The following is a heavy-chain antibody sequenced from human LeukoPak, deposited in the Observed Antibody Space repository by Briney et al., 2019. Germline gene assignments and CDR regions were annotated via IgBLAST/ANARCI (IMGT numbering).Heavy chain of an antibody. CDR1: GGSISSSSYY. Sequence: SETLSLTCTVSGGSISSSSYYWGWIRQPPGKGLEWIGYISYSGSSNYNPSLKSRVSISVDTSKNQFSLKLSSVTAADTAVYYCARSYSRFYYYYMDVWGKGTTVTISS. CDR3: ARSYSRFYYYYMDV. CDR2: ISYSGSS. D-gene: IGHD6-13*01. J-gene: IGHJ6*03. V-gene: IGHV4-61*05.